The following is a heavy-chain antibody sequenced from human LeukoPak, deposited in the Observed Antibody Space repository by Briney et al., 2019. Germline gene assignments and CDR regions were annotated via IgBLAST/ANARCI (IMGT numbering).Heavy chain of an antibody. J-gene: IGHJ6*03. CDR1: GGSFSGYY. CDR2: INHSGST. CDR3: ARGRGSSWYTAYYYYYMDV. Sequence: SETPSLTCAVYGGSFSGYYWSWIRQPPGKGLEWIGEINHSGSTNYNPSLKSRVTTSVDTSKNQFSLKLSSVTAADTAVYYCARGRGSSWYTAYYYYYMDVWGKGTTVTVSS. V-gene: IGHV4-34*01. D-gene: IGHD6-13*01.